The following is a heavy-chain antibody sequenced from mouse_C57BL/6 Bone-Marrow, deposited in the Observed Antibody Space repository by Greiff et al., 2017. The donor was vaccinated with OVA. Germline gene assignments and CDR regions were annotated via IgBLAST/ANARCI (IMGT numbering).Heavy chain of an antibody. CDR1: GFTFSSYA. CDR2: ISSGGDYI. CDR3: TRASDYYGSSYAAY. V-gene: IGHV5-9-1*02. Sequence: DVMLVESGEGLVKPGGSLKLSCAASGFTFSSYAMSWVRQTPEKRLEWVAYISSGGDYIYYADTVKGRFTISRDNARNTLYLQMSSLKSEDTAMYYCTRASDYYGSSYAAYWGQGTLVTVSA. J-gene: IGHJ3*01. D-gene: IGHD1-1*01.